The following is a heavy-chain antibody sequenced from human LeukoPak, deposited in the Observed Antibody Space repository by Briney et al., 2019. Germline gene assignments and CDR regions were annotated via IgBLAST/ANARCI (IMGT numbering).Heavy chain of an antibody. CDR3: ARRGYDFWSGPGYYYMDV. V-gene: IGHV4-34*01. J-gene: IGHJ6*03. CDR1: GGSFSGYY. D-gene: IGHD3-3*01. Sequence: SETLSLTCAVYGGSFSGYYWSWIRQPPGKGLERIAEINHSGSTNYNPSLKSRVTISVDTSKNQFSLNLSSVTAADTAVYYCARRGYDFWSGPGYYYMDVWGKGTTVTVSS. CDR2: INHSGST.